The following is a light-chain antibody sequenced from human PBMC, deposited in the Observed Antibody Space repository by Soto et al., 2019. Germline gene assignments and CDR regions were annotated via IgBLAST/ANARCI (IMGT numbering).Light chain of an antibody. J-gene: IGKJ2*01. CDR1: QDISNS. CDR3: QQYDSLPPT. Sequence: DIQMTQSPSSLSASVGDRVTFTCQASQDISNSLNWYQQKPGKAPKLLIYDASNLEVGVPIRFRGSGSGKEFTFTIRSLQPEDFATYYCQQYDSLPPTFGLGTRLEMK. CDR2: DAS. V-gene: IGKV1-33*01.